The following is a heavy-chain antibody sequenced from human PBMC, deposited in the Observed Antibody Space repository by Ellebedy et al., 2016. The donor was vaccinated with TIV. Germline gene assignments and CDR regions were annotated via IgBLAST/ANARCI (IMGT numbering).Heavy chain of an antibody. CDR3: TPFCGGDCYPGAPY. CDR2: IRSKANSYAT. D-gene: IGHD2-21*02. CDR1: GFTFSGSA. J-gene: IGHJ4*02. Sequence: GESLKISCAASGFTFSGSAIHWVRQASGKGLEWVGRIRSKANSYATAYAASVEGRFGISRDDSENTAYLQMNSLKTEDTALYYCTPFCGGDCYPGAPYWGQGILVTVSS. V-gene: IGHV3-73*01.